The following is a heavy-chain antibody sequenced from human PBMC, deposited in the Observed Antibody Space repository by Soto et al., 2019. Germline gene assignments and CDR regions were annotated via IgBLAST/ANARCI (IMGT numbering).Heavy chain of an antibody. CDR3: AKATGGDYERADDY. D-gene: IGHD4-17*01. V-gene: IGHV3-23*01. Sequence: EVQLLESGGGLVQPGGSLRLSCAASGFTFSSYAMSWVRQAPGKGLEWVSAISGSGGSTYYADSVKGRCTISRDNSKNTLYLQMNSLRAEDTAVYYCAKATGGDYERADDYWGQGTLVTVSS. CDR2: ISGSGGST. CDR1: GFTFSSYA. J-gene: IGHJ4*02.